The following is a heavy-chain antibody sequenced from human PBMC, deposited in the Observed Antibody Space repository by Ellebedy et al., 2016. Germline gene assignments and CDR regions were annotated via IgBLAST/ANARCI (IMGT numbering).Heavy chain of an antibody. V-gene: IGHV2-5*01. CDR2: LHWNDDK. CDR3: AHSHRQGVGIYYFDY. CDR1: GFSLSTSGVG. D-gene: IGHD6-13*01. Sequence: SGPTLAKPTQTLTLTCTFSGFSLSTSGVGVAWIRTPPGKALEWLALLHWNDDKRYSPFLKSRLSITQDTAKNQVVLTMTNMEPVNTATYYCAHSHRQGVGIYYFDYWGQGTLVTVSS. J-gene: IGHJ4*02.